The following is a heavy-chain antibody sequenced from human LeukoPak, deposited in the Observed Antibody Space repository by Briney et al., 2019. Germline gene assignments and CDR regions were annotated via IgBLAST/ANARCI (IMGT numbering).Heavy chain of an antibody. CDR1: GFIFTHAW. CDR2: IKTKTDGETT. D-gene: IGHD3-9*01. V-gene: IGHV3-15*07. J-gene: IGHJ4*02. Sequence: GGSLRLSCVASGFIFTHAWMHWVRQAPGKGLAWVGRIKTKTDGETTDYAAPVKGRFTISRDDSENTLYLQMNSLKTEDTAVYYCTTDQGGDILTGCWGQGTLVTVSS. CDR3: TTDQGGDILTGC.